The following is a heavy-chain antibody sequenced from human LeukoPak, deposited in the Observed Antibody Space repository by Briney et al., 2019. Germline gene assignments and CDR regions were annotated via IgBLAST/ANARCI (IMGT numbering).Heavy chain of an antibody. J-gene: IGHJ5*02. CDR2: ISWNSGSI. CDR3: ARDRPHNWFDP. CDR1: GFTFDDYA. V-gene: IGHV3-9*01. Sequence: GGSLRLSCAASGFTFDDYAMHWVRQAPGKGLEWVSGISWNSGSIGYADSVKGRFTISRDNAKNIVYLQMNSLRVEDTAVYYCARDRPHNWFDPWGQGTLVTVST.